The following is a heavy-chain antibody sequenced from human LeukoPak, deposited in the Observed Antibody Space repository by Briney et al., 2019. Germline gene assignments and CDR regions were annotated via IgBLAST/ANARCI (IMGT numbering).Heavy chain of an antibody. Sequence: GASVKVSCKASGGTFSSYAISWVRQAPGQGLEWMGRIIPILGIANYAQKFQGRVTITADKSTSTAYMELSSLRAEDTALYYCAKDMKGVLTGYKYYFDYWGQGTLVTVSS. V-gene: IGHV1-69*04. D-gene: IGHD3-9*01. CDR1: GGTFSSYA. CDR3: AKDMKGVLTGYKYYFDY. CDR2: IIPILGIA. J-gene: IGHJ4*02.